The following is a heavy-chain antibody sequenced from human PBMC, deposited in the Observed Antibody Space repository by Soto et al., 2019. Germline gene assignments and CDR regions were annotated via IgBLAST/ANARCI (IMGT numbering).Heavy chain of an antibody. D-gene: IGHD6-19*01. CDR3: AHRLNSGWYRYFDY. CDR1: GFSLSTSGVG. Sequence: QITLKESGPPLVKPTQTLTLTCTFSGFSLSTSGVGVGWIRQPPGKALEWLALIYWNDDKRYSPSLKSRLTITKDTSKNQVVLTMTNMDPVDTATYYCAHRLNSGWYRYFDYWGQGTLVTVSS. CDR2: IYWNDDK. V-gene: IGHV2-5*01. J-gene: IGHJ4*02.